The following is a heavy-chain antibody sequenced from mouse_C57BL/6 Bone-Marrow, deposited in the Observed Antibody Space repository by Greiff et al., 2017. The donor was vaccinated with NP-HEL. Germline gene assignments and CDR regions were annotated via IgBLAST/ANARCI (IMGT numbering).Heavy chain of an antibody. Sequence: EVQGVESGGGLVQPGGSLKLSCAASGFTFSDYYMYWVRQTPEKRLEWVAYISNGGGSTYYPDTVKGRFTISRDNAKNTLYLQMSRLKSEDTAMYYCARRGKTYGNYVGWFADWGKGTLVTVSA. V-gene: IGHV5-12*01. J-gene: IGHJ3*01. CDR3: ARRGKTYGNYVGWFAD. CDR2: ISNGGGST. D-gene: IGHD2-1*01. CDR1: GFTFSDYY.